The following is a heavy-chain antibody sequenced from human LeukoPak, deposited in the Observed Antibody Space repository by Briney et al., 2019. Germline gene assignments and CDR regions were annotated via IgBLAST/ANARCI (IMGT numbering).Heavy chain of an antibody. CDR3: AKGPGGSYLNWFDP. V-gene: IGHV3-23*01. CDR1: GFTFSSYA. D-gene: IGHD1-26*01. CDR2: ISGSGGST. Sequence: PGGSPRLSCAASGFTFSSYAMSWVRQAPGKGLEWVSAISGSGGSTYYADSVKGRFTISRDNSKNTLYLQMNSLRAEDTAVYYCAKGPGGSYLNWFDPWGQGTLVTVSS. J-gene: IGHJ5*02.